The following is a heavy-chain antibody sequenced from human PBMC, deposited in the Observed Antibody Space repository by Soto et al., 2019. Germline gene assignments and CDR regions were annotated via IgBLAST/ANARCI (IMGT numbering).Heavy chain of an antibody. V-gene: IGHV3-48*01. CDR2: ISSSSSTI. Sequence: EVQLVESGGGLVQPGGSLRLSCAASGFTFSSYSMNWVRQAPGKGLEWVSYISSSSSTIYYADSVKGRFTISRDNAKNSLYLQMNSLRAEDTAVYYCARGLWSGYDPEGFDYWGQGTLVTVSS. CDR1: GFTFSSYS. D-gene: IGHD5-12*01. J-gene: IGHJ4*02. CDR3: ARGLWSGYDPEGFDY.